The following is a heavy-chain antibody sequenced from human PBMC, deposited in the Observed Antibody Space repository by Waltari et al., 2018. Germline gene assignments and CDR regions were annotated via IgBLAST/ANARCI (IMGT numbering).Heavy chain of an antibody. CDR2: IIPILAIA. D-gene: IGHD6-13*01. J-gene: IGHJ4*02. CDR1: GGTFSSDA. Sequence: QVQLVQSGAEVKKPGSSVKVSCKAAGGTFSSDAISGVRQAPGTGLEWMGGIIPILAIANYAQTFQGRVTITADKSTCTAYMELSSLRSEDTAVYSCARVRDRSWYYFDYWGQGTLVTVSS. V-gene: IGHV1-69*10. CDR3: ARVRDRSWYYFDY.